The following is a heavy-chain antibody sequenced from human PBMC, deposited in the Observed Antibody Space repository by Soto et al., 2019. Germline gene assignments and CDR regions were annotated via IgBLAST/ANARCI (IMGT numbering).Heavy chain of an antibody. J-gene: IGHJ4*02. CDR2: MYIDEAST. D-gene: IGHD3-22*01. CDR1: GFTFSSFW. V-gene: IGHV3-74*01. CDR3: VRDYGHSGYFDF. Sequence: GGSLRLSCAASGFTFSSFWMHWVRQAPGKGLVWVAHMYIDEASTNYADSVRGRFTISRDNARNTLFLQMNNLRVEDTAVYYCVRDYGHSGYFDFWGQGSLVTVSS.